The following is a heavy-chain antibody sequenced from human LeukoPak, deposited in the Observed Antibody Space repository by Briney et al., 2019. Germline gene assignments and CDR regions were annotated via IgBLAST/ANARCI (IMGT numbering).Heavy chain of an antibody. CDR2: IKRDGSER. CDR3: ARDKIVGATNFDY. CDR1: GFTFSSYW. D-gene: IGHD1-26*01. J-gene: IGHJ4*02. V-gene: IGHV3-7*01. Sequence: GGSLRLSCAASGFTFSSYWMSWVRQAPGKGLEWVANIKRDGSERYYVDSVKGRFTISRDNAKNSLYLQMNSLRAEDTAVYYCARDKIVGATNFDYWGQGTLVTVSS.